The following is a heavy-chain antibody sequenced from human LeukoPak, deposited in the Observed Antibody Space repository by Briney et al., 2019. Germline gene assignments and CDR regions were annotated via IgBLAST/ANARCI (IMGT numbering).Heavy chain of an antibody. Sequence: GGSLRLSCAASGFTFSSYGMHWVRQAPGKGLEWVANLNPDGSERKYVDSVKGRFTISRDNAKNSVYLQMSSLRAEDTAVFYCARDSGSCRGCAFDVWGHGTMVTVSS. CDR3: ARDSGSCRGCAFDV. J-gene: IGHJ3*01. CDR1: GFTFSSYG. V-gene: IGHV3-7*01. D-gene: IGHD6-13*01. CDR2: LNPDGSER.